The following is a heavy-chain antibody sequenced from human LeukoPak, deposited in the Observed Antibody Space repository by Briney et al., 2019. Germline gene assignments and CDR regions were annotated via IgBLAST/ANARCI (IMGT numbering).Heavy chain of an antibody. V-gene: IGHV3-23*01. D-gene: IGHD4-23*01. CDR2: ISGSGGST. Sequence: PGGSLRLSCAASGFTFSSYAMSWVRQDPGKGLEWVSAISGSGGSTYYADSVKGRFTISRDNSKNTLYLQMNSLRAEDTAVYYCAKDLPITTVVTYDYYYYYGMDVWGQGTTVTVSS. J-gene: IGHJ6*02. CDR1: GFTFSSYA. CDR3: AKDLPITTVVTYDYYYYYGMDV.